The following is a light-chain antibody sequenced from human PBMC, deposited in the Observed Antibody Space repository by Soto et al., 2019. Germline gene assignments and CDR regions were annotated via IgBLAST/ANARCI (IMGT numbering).Light chain of an antibody. J-gene: IGLJ2*01. CDR2: DNN. Sequence: QSVLTQPPSVSAAPGQKVTISCSGSSSNIEKNYVSWYRQVPGTAPKLLIYDNNKRPSGIPDRISGSSSGPSATLDITGLQTGDEAYYYCGTWDSSLNAGVFGGGTELTVL. CDR3: GTWDSSLNAGV. CDR1: SSNIEKNY. V-gene: IGLV1-51*01.